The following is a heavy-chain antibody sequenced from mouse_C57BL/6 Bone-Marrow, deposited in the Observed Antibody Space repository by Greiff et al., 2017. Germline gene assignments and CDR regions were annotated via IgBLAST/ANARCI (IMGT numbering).Heavy chain of an antibody. CDR3: ARGRLRRRRYAMDY. D-gene: IGHD2-4*01. CDR2: IDPSDSYT. V-gene: IGHV1-69*01. CDR1: GYTFTSYW. Sequence: QVQLKQPGAELVMPGASVKLSCKASGYTFTSYWMHWVKQRPGQGLEWIGEIDPSDSYTNYNQKFKGKSTLTVDKSSSTAYMQLHSLTSEDSAVYYCARGRLRRRRYAMDYWGQGTSVTVSS. J-gene: IGHJ4*01.